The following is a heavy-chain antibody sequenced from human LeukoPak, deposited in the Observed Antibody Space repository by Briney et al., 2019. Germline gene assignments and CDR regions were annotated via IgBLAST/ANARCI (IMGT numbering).Heavy chain of an antibody. D-gene: IGHD3-10*01. Sequence: ASVKVSCKVSGYTLTELSMHWVRQAPGKGLEWMGGFDPEDGETIYAQKFQGRVTMTEDTSTDTAYMELSSLRSEDMAVYYCATDAPLGFGELSVGMDVWGQGTTVTVSS. V-gene: IGHV1-24*01. CDR1: GYTLTELS. CDR2: FDPEDGET. CDR3: ATDAPLGFGELSVGMDV. J-gene: IGHJ6*02.